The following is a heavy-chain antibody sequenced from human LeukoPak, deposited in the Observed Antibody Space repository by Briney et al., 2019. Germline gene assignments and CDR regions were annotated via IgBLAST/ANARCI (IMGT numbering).Heavy chain of an antibody. Sequence: GESLKISCKGSGFNFTAYWIAWARQMPGKGLEWMGISHPINSDTKYSPSFQGQVTISADKSSSTAYLQWNSLKASDTAMYYCASHQYYYDSSGNYGWFDSWGQGTLVTVSS. CDR2: SHPINSDT. J-gene: IGHJ5*01. D-gene: IGHD3-22*01. CDR1: GFNFTAYW. V-gene: IGHV5-51*01. CDR3: ASHQYYYDSSGNYGWFDS.